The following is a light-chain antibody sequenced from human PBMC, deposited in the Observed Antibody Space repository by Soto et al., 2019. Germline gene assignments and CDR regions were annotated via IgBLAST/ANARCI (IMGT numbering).Light chain of an antibody. CDR2: GAS. J-gene: IGKJ1*01. Sequence: EIVMTQSPATLSVSPGERVTLSCRASQSVTSNLAWYQQKPGQVPRLLIYGASTRATGIPARFSGSGSGTEFTLTISSLQSEDFAVYYCQQYRTFGQGTKVEMK. CDR3: QQYRT. V-gene: IGKV3-15*01. CDR1: QSVTSN.